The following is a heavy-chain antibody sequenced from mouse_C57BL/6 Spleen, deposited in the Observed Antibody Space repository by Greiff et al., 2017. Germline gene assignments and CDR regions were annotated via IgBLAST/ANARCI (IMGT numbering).Heavy chain of an antibody. V-gene: IGHV5-4*01. D-gene: IGHD1-1*01. CDR3: ARAPVVAVYYFDY. J-gene: IGHJ2*01. Sequence: EVHLVESGGGLVKPGGSLKLSCAASGFTFSSYSMSWVRQTPEKRLEWVATISDGGSYTYYPDNVKGRFTISRANAKNTQYLQMSHLKSEDTAMYYSARAPVVAVYYFDYWGQGTTLTVSS. CDR2: ISDGGSYT. CDR1: GFTFSSYS.